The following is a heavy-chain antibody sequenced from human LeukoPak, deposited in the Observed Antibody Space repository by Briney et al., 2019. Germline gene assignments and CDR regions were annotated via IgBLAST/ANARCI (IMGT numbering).Heavy chain of an antibody. CDR2: IRYDGNKK. CDR1: GFTFSSHG. D-gene: IGHD6-19*01. V-gene: IGHV3-30*02. Sequence: GGSLRLSCAASGFTFSSHGMHWVGPAPGRRLERGAFIRYDGNKKYYPAPVKGRFTISRDNSKNTLYLQMNSLRAEDTAVYYCARGGREYIAVAGSFDYWGQGTLVTVSS. J-gene: IGHJ4*02. CDR3: ARGGREYIAVAGSFDY.